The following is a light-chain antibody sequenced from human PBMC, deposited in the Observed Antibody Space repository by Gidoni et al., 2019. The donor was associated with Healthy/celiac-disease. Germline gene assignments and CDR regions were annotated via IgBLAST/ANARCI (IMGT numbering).Light chain of an antibody. CDR3: QQSYSTLRT. V-gene: IGKV1-39*01. J-gene: IGKJ1*01. Sequence: DIQMTQSTSSLSASVGDRVTITCRASQSISSYLNWYQQKPGKAPKLLIYAASSLQSGVPSRFSVSGSGTDFTLIISSLQPEDFAIYYCQQSYSTLRTFGQGTKVEIK. CDR1: QSISSY. CDR2: AAS.